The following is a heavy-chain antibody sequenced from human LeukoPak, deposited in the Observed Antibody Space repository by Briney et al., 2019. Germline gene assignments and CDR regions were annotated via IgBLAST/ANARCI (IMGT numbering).Heavy chain of an antibody. V-gene: IGHV1-46*01. J-gene: IGHJ4*02. CDR2: INPSGGST. D-gene: IGHD3-22*01. CDR1: GYTFTSYY. Sequence: GASVKVSCKASGYTFTSYYMHWVRQAPGQGLEWMGIINPSGGSTSYAQKFQGRVTMTRDTSTSTVYMELSSLRSEDTAVYYCARDRSTYYYDSSGYYPGDYWGQGTLVTVSS. CDR3: ARDRSTYYYDSSGYYPGDY.